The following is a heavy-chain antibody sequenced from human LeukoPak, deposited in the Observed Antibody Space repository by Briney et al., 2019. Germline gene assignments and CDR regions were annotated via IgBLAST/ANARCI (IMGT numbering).Heavy chain of an antibody. CDR3: ARDGGVLRYFDWLLPFDY. CDR1: GYTFTSYG. Sequence: ASVKVSCKASGYTFTSYGISWVRQAPGQGLEWMGWISAYNGNTNYAQKLQGRVTMTTDTSTSTAYMELRSLRSDDTAVYYCARDGGVLRYFDWLLPFDYWGQGTLVTVSS. D-gene: IGHD3-9*01. V-gene: IGHV1-18*04. CDR2: ISAYNGNT. J-gene: IGHJ4*02.